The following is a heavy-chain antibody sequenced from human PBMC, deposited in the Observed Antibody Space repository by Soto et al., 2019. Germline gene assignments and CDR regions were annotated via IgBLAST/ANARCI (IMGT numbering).Heavy chain of an antibody. V-gene: IGHV5-51*01. J-gene: IGHJ4*02. CDR1: GYSFTSYW. CDR3: ARHGISAHSSGYYYKMPDY. D-gene: IGHD6-25*01. CDR2: IYPGDSDT. Sequence: GESLKISCKGSGYSFTSYWIGWVRQMPGKGLEWMGIIYPGDSDTRYSPSFQGQVTISADKSISTAYLQWSSLKASDTAMYYCARHGISAHSSGYYYKMPDYWGQGTLVTVSS.